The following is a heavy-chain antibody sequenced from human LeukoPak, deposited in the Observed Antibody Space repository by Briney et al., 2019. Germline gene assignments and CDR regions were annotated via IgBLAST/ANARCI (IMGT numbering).Heavy chain of an antibody. D-gene: IGHD1-26*01. CDR3: ARDPYSGNYGAYYYYYMDV. V-gene: IGHV3-21*06. CDR2: ITSSSYI. CDR1: GFTFSSYN. Sequence: GGSLRLSCAASGFTFSSYNMNWVRQAPGKGREWVSSITSSSYIYYADSVKGRFTISRDNAKNSLYLQMDSLRVEDTAEYYCARDPYSGNYGAYYYYYMDVWGKGTTVTVSS. J-gene: IGHJ6*03.